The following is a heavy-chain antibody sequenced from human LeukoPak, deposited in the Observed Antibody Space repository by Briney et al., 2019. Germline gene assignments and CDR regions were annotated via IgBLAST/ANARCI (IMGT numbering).Heavy chain of an antibody. CDR1: GGSMSSYY. CDR2: IYHSGST. Sequence: SKTLSLTCTVSGGSMSSYYWIWIRQPPGKGLEWIGYIYHSGSTYYNPSLKSRVTISVDTSKNQFSLKLSSVTAADTAVYYCATLGQPGSSWYGGDYWGQGTLVTVSS. V-gene: IGHV4-59*12. D-gene: IGHD6-13*01. J-gene: IGHJ4*02. CDR3: ATLGQPGSSWYGGDY.